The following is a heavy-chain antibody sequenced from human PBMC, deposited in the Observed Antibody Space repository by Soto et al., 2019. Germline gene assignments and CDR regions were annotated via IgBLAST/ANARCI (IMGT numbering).Heavy chain of an antibody. D-gene: IGHD4-17*01. CDR1: GGSISSYY. V-gene: IGHV4-59*01. CDR2: IYYSGNT. J-gene: IGHJ6*02. Sequence: TSETLSLTCTVSGGSISSYYWSWIRQSPGKGLEWIGCIYYSGNTNYNPSLKSRVTISVHTSKNQFSLRLTSVTAADTAVYYCARAAVTHERYHYGMDVWGQGTTVTVSS. CDR3: ARAAVTHERYHYGMDV.